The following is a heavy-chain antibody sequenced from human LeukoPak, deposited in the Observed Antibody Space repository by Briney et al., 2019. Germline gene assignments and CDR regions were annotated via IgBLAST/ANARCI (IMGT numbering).Heavy chain of an antibody. Sequence: GASLKVSCKASRYTFTSYDLNWVPQATGQGLEWMGWMNANSGNTGYAQKFQGRVTMTRNTSISTPYMELSSLRSEDTAVYYCARGGRLRLGELSLYYWGQGTLVTVSS. J-gene: IGHJ4*02. CDR3: ARGGRLRLGELSLYY. CDR2: MNANSGNT. V-gene: IGHV1-8*01. D-gene: IGHD3-16*02. CDR1: RYTFTSYD.